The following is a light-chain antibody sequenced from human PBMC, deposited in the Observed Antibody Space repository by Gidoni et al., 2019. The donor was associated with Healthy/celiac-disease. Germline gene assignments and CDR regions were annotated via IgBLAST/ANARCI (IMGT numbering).Light chain of an antibody. CDR2: AAS. V-gene: IGKV1-27*01. Sequence: DIQMTQSPSSLSASVGDRVTITCRASQGISNYLAWYQPKPGKVPKLLIYAASTLQSGVPSRLSGSGSGTNFTLTISSLQPEDVATYYCKKYNSAPRTFXQXTKVEI. J-gene: IGKJ1*01. CDR1: QGISNY. CDR3: KKYNSAPRT.